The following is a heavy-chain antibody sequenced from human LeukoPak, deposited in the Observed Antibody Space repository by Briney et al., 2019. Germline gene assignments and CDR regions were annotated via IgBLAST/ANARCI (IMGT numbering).Heavy chain of an antibody. Sequence: ASVKVSCKASGYTFINYGITWVRQAPGQGLEWMGWISAYNGNTNYAQKLQGRVTITADKSTSTAYMELSSLRSEDTAVYYCARPSGGWYYWGQGTLVTVSS. CDR3: ARPSGGWYY. J-gene: IGHJ4*02. CDR1: GYTFINYG. V-gene: IGHV1-18*01. D-gene: IGHD6-19*01. CDR2: ISAYNGNT.